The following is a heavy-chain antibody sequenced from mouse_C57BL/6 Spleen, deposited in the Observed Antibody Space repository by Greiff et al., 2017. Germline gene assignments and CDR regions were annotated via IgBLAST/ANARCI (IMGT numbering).Heavy chain of an antibody. CDR1: GYTFTSYG. CDR2: IYLGNGYT. D-gene: IGHD1-1*01. V-gene: IGHV1-58*01. J-gene: IGHJ3*01. CDR3: ARSPFITAVEGGFAY. Sequence: EVQLQQSGAELVRPGSSVKMSCKTSGYTFTSYGINWVKQRPGQGLEWIGYIYLGNGYTEYNEKFKGKATLTLDTSSSTAYMQLSSLTSEDSAIYFCARSPFITAVEGGFAYWGQGTLVTVSA.